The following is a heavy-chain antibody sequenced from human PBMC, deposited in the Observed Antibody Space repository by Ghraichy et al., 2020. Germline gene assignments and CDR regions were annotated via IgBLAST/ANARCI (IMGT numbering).Heavy chain of an antibody. CDR1: GGSISSYY. D-gene: IGHD3-3*01. J-gene: IGHJ3*02. V-gene: IGHV4-59*01. Sequence: SQTLSLTCTVSGGSISSYYWSWIRQPPGKGLEWIGYIYYSGSTNYNPSLKSRVTISVDTSKNQFSLKLSSVTAADTAVYYCARSVYYDFWSGYGDAFDIWAKGQWSPSLQ. CDR3: ARSVYYDFWSGYGDAFDI. CDR2: IYYSGST.